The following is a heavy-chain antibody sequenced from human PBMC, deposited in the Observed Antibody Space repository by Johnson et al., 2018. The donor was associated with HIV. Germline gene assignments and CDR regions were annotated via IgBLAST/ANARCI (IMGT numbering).Heavy chain of an antibody. J-gene: IGHJ3*02. D-gene: IGHD6-13*01. V-gene: IGHV3-30*04. CDR1: GFTFSSYA. CDR3: AREWCGHSRSWFRYAFDI. CDR2: ISYDGSNK. Sequence: QVQLVESGGGVVQPGRSLRLSCAASGFTFSSYAMHWVRQAPGKGLEWVAVISYDGSNKYYADSVKGRFTISRDNSKNTLYLQMNSLRAEDTAGYYCAREWCGHSRSWFRYAFDIWGQGTMVTVSS.